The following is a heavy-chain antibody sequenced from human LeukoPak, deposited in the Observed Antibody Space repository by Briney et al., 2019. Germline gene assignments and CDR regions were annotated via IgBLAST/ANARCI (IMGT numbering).Heavy chain of an antibody. CDR1: GYTFTVYY. D-gene: IGHD1-26*01. CDR3: ARGRELLPHFAY. CDR2: INPNSCGT. Sequence: ASVTLSRKGSGYTFTVYYMHWVRHGPGQRLEWMGWINPNSCGTNYAQKFQGRVTMTSDTAISTAYMELSRRRSDATAVSYCARGRELLPHFAYWGQGTLVTVSS. V-gene: IGHV1-2*02. J-gene: IGHJ4*02.